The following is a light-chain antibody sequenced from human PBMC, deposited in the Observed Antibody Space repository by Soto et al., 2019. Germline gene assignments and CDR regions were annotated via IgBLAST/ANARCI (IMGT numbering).Light chain of an antibody. V-gene: IGLV2-11*01. J-gene: IGLJ7*01. CDR3: ATSDARPRAYL. CDR1: NNHIGGFPY. CDR2: AVT. Sequence: RAGTGTGRQAVSRSGKGSNNHIGGFPYVSWYQQVPGKAPKLMISAVTQRPSGVPDRFSGSKSGTSASLAISGLVCQGDPDYPCATSDARPRAYLIGGG.